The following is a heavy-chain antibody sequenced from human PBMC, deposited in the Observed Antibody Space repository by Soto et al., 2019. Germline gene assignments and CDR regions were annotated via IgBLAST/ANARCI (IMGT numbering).Heavy chain of an antibody. CDR2: ISDDGSSE. Sequence: GGSLRLSCAASRFTFSSYAMHWVRQAPGKGLEWVAVISDDGSSEYYADSVKGRFTISRDNSKNTLYLQMNSLRAEDTAVYYCANLGLLWFGEYPKPNAFDIWGQGTMVTVSS. J-gene: IGHJ3*02. CDR3: ANLGLLWFGEYPKPNAFDI. D-gene: IGHD3-10*01. CDR1: RFTFSSYA. V-gene: IGHV3-30*18.